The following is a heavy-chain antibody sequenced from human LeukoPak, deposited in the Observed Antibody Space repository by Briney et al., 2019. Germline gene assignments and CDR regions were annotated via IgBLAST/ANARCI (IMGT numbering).Heavy chain of an antibody. CDR3: ATSFVPLQSTAAVTRGYYFDY. Sequence: ASVKVSCKVSGYTLTELSMHWVRQVPGKGLEWMGGFDPEDGETIYAQKFQGRVTMTEDTSTDTAYMELSSLRSEDAAVYYCATSFVPLQSTAAVTRGYYFDYWGQGTLVTVSS. J-gene: IGHJ4*02. CDR1: GYTLTELS. V-gene: IGHV1-24*01. D-gene: IGHD6-13*01. CDR2: FDPEDGET.